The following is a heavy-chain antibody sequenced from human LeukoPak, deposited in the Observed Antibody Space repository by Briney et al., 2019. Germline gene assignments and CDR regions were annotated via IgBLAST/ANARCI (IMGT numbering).Heavy chain of an antibody. V-gene: IGHV4-59*11. J-gene: IGHJ5*02. CDR1: GGSINSHY. CDR3: ARDLMDGWYAPRFDP. Sequence: SETLSHTCTVSGGSINSHYWSWIRQPPGKGLEWIGYIYYSGSTNYNPSLKSRVTISVDTSKNQFSLKLSSVTAADTAVYYCARDLMDGWYAPRFDPWGQGTLVTVSS. D-gene: IGHD2-2*01. CDR2: IYYSGST.